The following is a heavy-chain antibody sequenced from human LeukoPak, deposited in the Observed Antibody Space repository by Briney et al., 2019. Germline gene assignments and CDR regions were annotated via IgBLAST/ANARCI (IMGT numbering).Heavy chain of an antibody. V-gene: IGHV3-21*01. CDR3: AGKYDPYYYYMDV. D-gene: IGHD3-3*01. CDR1: GYSISSGYY. J-gene: IGHJ6*03. CDR2: ISSSSSYI. Sequence: ETLSLTCTVSGYSISSGYYWGWIRQPPGKGLEWVSSISSSSSYIYYADSVKGRFTISRDNAKNSLYLQMNSLRAEDTAVYYCAGKYDPYYYYMDVWAKGPRSPSP.